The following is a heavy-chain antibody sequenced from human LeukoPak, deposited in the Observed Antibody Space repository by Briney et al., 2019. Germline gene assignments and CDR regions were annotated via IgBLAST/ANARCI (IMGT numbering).Heavy chain of an antibody. J-gene: IGHJ4*02. V-gene: IGHV1-69*04. Sequence: GASVKVSCKASGGTFSSYAISWVRQAPGQGLEWMGRIIPIFGIANYAQKLQGRVTITADKSTSTAYMELSSLRSEDTAVYYCVLRALAVAGTVYFDYWGQGTLVTVSS. D-gene: IGHD6-19*01. CDR3: VLRALAVAGTVYFDY. CDR1: GGTFSSYA. CDR2: IIPIFGIA.